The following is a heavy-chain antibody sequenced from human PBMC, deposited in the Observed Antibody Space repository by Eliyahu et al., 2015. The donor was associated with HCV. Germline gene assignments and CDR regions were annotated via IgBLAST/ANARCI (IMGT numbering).Heavy chain of an antibody. CDR3: AKDESSSEYTLRYIDGFDM. D-gene: IGHD6-6*01. CDR1: GFTFSAFG. V-gene: IGHV3-30*18. Sequence: VESGGGVVQPGRSLRLSCEASGFTFSAFGXHWVRPSPGKXLXWXAVISYDGKYQSYGXSVKGRFTVSRDNSDNTLYLQISSLRPDDTAVYFCAKDESSSEYTLRYIDGFDMWGQGTRVTVSS. J-gene: IGHJ3*02. CDR2: ISYDGKYQ.